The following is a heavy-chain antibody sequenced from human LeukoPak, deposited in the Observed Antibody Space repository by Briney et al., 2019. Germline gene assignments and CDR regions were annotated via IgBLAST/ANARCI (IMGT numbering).Heavy chain of an antibody. CDR1: GGSISSGDYY. CDR3: ARRANSHGFYY. D-gene: IGHD5-18*01. J-gene: IGHJ4*02. Sequence: SETLSLTCTVSGGSISSGDYYWSWVRQPPGKGLEWIGYIYYSGSTDYTPSLKSRVTISVDTSKSQISLKLSSVTAADTAVYYCARRANSHGFYYWGQGTLVTVSS. CDR2: IYYSGST. V-gene: IGHV4-30-4*01.